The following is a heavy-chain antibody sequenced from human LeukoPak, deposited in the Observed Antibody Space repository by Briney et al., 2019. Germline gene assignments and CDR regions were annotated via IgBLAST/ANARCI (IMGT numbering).Heavy chain of an antibody. D-gene: IGHD3-22*01. CDR3: ARADDSSGYYVN. CDR1: GFTFSDYY. CDR2: ISSSGST. Sequence: PGGSLRLSCAASGFTFSDYYMSWIRQAPGEGLEWVSYISSSGSTYYADSVKGRFTISRDNSKNTLYLQMNSLRAEDTAVYYCARADDSSGYYVNWGQGTLVTVSS. V-gene: IGHV3-11*01. J-gene: IGHJ4*02.